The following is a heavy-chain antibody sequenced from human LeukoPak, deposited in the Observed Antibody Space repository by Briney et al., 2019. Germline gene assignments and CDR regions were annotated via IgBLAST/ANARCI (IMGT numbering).Heavy chain of an antibody. Sequence: GGSLRLSCEASGFTFSSYAMYWVRQAPGKGLEWVATISYDGSNTYYADSVKGRFSISRDNTHNSLSLRMNSLGAEDTAVYYCVREAAATLFDYWGQGTLVTVSS. V-gene: IGHV3-30*03. CDR1: GFTFSSYA. J-gene: IGHJ4*02. CDR2: ISYDGSNT. CDR3: VREAAATLFDY. D-gene: IGHD1-26*01.